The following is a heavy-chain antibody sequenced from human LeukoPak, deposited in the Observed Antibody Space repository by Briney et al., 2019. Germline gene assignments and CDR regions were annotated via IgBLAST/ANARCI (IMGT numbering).Heavy chain of an antibody. CDR1: GGSISSNNYY. CDR2: IYYSGST. J-gene: IGHJ4*02. CDR3: ASRFLEWLLDY. D-gene: IGHD3-3*01. V-gene: IGHV4-39*01. Sequence: PSETLSITCTVSGGSISSNNYYWGWIRQPPGKGLEWIGSIYYSGSTYYNPSLKSRVTISVDTSKNQFSLKLSSVTAADTAVYYCASRFLEWLLDYWGQGTLVTVSS.